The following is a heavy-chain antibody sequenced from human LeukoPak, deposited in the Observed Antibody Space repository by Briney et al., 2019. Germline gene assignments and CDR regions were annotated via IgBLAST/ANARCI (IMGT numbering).Heavy chain of an antibody. D-gene: IGHD4-17*01. CDR1: GGTFSSYA. CDR2: IIPILGIA. Sequence: ASVKVSCKASGGTFSSYAISWVRQAPGQGLEWMGRIIPILGIANYAQKFQDRVTITADKSTSTAYMELSSLRSEDTAVYYCYMGTTVVTYYFDYWGQGTLVTVSS. J-gene: IGHJ4*02. CDR3: YMGTTVVTYYFDY. V-gene: IGHV1-69*04.